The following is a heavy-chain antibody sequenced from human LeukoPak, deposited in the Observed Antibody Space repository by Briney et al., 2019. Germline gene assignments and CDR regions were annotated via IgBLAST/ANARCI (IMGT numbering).Heavy chain of an antibody. CDR1: GGSISSNSYY. J-gene: IGHJ4*02. V-gene: IGHV4-39*07. Sequence: SETLSLTCAVSGGSISSNSYYWGWIRQPPGKGLEWIGSIYYSGSTYYNPSLKSRVTISVDTSRNQFSLRLSSVTAADTAVYYCARGRYYFDYWGQGTLVTVSS. CDR3: ARGRYYFDY. CDR2: IYYSGST.